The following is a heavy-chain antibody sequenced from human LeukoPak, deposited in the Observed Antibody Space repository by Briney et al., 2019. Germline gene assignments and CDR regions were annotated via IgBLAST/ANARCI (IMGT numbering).Heavy chain of an antibody. J-gene: IGHJ4*02. CDR3: ARWVGSGWYGDY. Sequence: ASVTVSCKASGYTFTSYGISWVRQAPGQGLEWMGWISGYKSNTNYAQKLQGRVTMTTDTSTSTAYMELRSLRSDDTAVYYCARWVGSGWYGDYWGQGTLVTVSS. CDR1: GYTFTSYG. CDR2: ISGYKSNT. D-gene: IGHD6-19*01. V-gene: IGHV1-18*01.